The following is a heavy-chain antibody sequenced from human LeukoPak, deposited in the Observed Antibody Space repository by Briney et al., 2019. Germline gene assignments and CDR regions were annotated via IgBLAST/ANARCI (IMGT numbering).Heavy chain of an antibody. D-gene: IGHD1-26*01. CDR1: GGSISSYY. Sequence: SETLSLTCTVSGGSISSYYWSWIRQPAGKGLEWIGRIYTSGSTNYNPSLKSRVTMSVDTSKNQFSLKLSSVTAADTAVYYCAREVRIVGAIDAYYFDYWGQGTLVTVSS. CDR3: AREVRIVGAIDAYYFDY. V-gene: IGHV4-4*07. CDR2: IYTSGST. J-gene: IGHJ4*02.